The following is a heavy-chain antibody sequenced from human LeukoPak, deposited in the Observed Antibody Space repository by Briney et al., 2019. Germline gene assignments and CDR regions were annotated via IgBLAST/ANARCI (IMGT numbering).Heavy chain of an antibody. Sequence: ASVKVSCKASGYTFTSYDINWVRQATGQGLEWMGWMNPNSGNTGYAQKFQGRVTMTRNTSISTAYMELSSLRSEDTAVYYCARVRRSSWYDYYYYYGMDVWGQGTTVTVSS. V-gene: IGHV1-8*01. D-gene: IGHD6-13*01. CDR2: MNPNSGNT. J-gene: IGHJ6*02. CDR3: ARVRRSSWYDYYYYYGMDV. CDR1: GYTFTSYD.